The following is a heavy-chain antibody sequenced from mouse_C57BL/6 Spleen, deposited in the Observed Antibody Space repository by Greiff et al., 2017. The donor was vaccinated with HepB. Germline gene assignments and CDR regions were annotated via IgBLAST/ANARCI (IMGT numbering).Heavy chain of an antibody. D-gene: IGHD2-2*01. Sequence: QVQLQQPGTELVKPGASVKLSCKASGYTFTSYWMHWVKQRPGQGLEWIGNINPSNGGTNYNEKFKSKATLTVDKSSSTAYMQLSSLTSEDSAVYYCARENYGYDPRYFDVWGTGTTVTVSS. CDR2: INPSNGGT. CDR1: GYTFTSYW. J-gene: IGHJ1*03. V-gene: IGHV1-53*01. CDR3: ARENYGYDPRYFDV.